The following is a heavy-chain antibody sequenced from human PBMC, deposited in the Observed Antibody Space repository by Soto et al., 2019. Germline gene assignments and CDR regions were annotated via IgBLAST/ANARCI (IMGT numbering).Heavy chain of an antibody. CDR2: ISAYNDNT. CDR3: ARDRGSVVVEGFDY. D-gene: IGHD2-15*01. CDR1: GYTFTSYG. V-gene: IGHV1-18*01. J-gene: IGHJ4*02. Sequence: ASVKVSCKASGYTFTSYGISWVRQAPGQGLEWMGWISAYNDNTNYAQKLQGRVTMTTDTSTSTAYMELRSLRSDDTAVYYCARDRGSVVVEGFDYWGQGTLVTVSS.